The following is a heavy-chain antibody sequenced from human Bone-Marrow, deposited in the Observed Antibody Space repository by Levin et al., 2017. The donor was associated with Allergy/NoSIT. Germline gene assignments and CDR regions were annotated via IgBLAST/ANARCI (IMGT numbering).Heavy chain of an antibody. CDR1: GGSISSYY. D-gene: IGHD1-14*01. CDR3: ATGYSFDYYDN. Sequence: SETLSLTCTVSGGSISSYYWSWIRQPPGEGLEWIGYIYYSGTTNYNPSLKSRITISVDTSKTQFSLSLSSVTAADTVVYYCATGYSFDYYDNWGQGTLVTVSS. J-gene: IGHJ4*02. V-gene: IGHV4-59*01. CDR2: IYYSGTT.